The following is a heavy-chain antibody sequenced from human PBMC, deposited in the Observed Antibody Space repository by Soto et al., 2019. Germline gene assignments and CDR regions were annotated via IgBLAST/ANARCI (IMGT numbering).Heavy chain of an antibody. CDR1: GDSISSGYY. CDR3: ARTCSGGSCYFPHYFDY. CDR2: IYHSGTT. J-gene: IGHJ4*02. V-gene: IGHV4-38-2*01. D-gene: IGHD2-15*01. Sequence: SETLSLTCAVSGDSISSGYYWAWIRQPPGKGQEWIGSIYHSGTTYYNPSLKSRLTISVDTSKNQFSLKLSSVTAADTAVYYCARTCSGGSCYFPHYFDYWGQGTLVTVSS.